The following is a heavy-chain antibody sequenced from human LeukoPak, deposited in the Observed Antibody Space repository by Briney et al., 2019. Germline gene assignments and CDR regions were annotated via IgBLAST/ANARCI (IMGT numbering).Heavy chain of an antibody. J-gene: IGHJ4*02. CDR3: ARVPDITARPCDS. CDR1: GRSFNNYY. CDR2: ISHTGDIT. D-gene: IGHD1-1*01. Sequence: KPSETLSLTCAVYGRSFNNYYWTWVRQTPGKGLEWIGEISHTGDITNYKPSLKSRVTISVDSSKKQFSLKVTSVTAADTGVYYCARVPDITARPCDSWGPGTRVTVSS. V-gene: IGHV4-34*01.